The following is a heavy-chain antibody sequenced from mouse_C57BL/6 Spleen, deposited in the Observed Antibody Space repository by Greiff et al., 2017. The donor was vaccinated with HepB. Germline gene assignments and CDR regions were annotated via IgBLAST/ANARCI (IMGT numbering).Heavy chain of an antibody. CDR2: INYDGSST. Sequence: EVMLVESEGGLVQPGSSMKLSCTASGFTFSDYYMAWVRQVPEKGLEWVANINYDGSSTYYLDSLKSRFIISRDNAKNILYLQMSSLKSEDTATYYCARGHYYGSSCLDYWGQGTTLTVSS. CDR3: ARGHYYGSSCLDY. V-gene: IGHV5-16*01. D-gene: IGHD1-1*01. CDR1: GFTFSDYY. J-gene: IGHJ2*01.